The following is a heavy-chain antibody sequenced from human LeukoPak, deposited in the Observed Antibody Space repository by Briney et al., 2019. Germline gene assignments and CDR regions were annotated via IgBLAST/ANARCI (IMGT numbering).Heavy chain of an antibody. J-gene: IGHJ4*02. CDR3: ARDQYDILTGQRHFDY. D-gene: IGHD3-9*01. Sequence: RASQTLSLTCTVSGGSISSGRYYWNWIRQPAGKGLEWIGRIYTSGSTNYNPSLKSRVTMSVDTSKNQFSLKLSSVTAADTAVYYCARDQYDILTGQRHFDYWGQGTLVTVSS. V-gene: IGHV4-61*02. CDR2: IYTSGST. CDR1: GGSISSGRYY.